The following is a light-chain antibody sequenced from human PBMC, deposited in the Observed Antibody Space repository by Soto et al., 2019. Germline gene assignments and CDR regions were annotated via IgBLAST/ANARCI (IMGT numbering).Light chain of an antibody. Sequence: EIVLTQSPATLSLSPGERATLSCRASQSVSSYLAWYQQKPGQAPRLLIYDASNRATGIPARFSGSGSGTDFTLTISSLELEDFAVYYCQQRSNLLTFGGGTKVDIK. J-gene: IGKJ4*01. CDR2: DAS. CDR1: QSVSSY. V-gene: IGKV3-11*01. CDR3: QQRSNLLT.